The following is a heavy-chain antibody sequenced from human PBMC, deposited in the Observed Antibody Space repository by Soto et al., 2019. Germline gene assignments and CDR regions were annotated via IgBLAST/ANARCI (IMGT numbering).Heavy chain of an antibody. V-gene: IGHV3-64D*06. CDR2: ISSNGGST. Sequence: PGGSLRLSCSASGFTFSSYAMHWVRQAPGRGLEYVSAISSNGGSTYYADSVKGRFTISRDNSKNTLYLQMSSLRAEDTAVYYCVKDSGYSSGWGRYYYGMDVWGQGTTVTVSS. CDR3: VKDSGYSSGWGRYYYGMDV. D-gene: IGHD6-19*01. J-gene: IGHJ6*02. CDR1: GFTFSSYA.